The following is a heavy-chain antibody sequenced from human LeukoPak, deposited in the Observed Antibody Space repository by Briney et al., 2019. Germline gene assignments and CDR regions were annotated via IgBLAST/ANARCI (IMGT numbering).Heavy chain of an antibody. V-gene: IGHV4-34*01. J-gene: IGHJ4*02. CDR3: AGDYYDSSGYYYAPD. D-gene: IGHD3-22*01. Sequence: PSETLSLTCAVYGGSFSGYYWSWIRQPPGKGLEWIGEINRSGSTNYNPSLKSRVTISVDTSKNQFSLKLSSVTAADTAVYYCAGDYYDSSGYYYAPDWGQGTLVTVSS. CDR2: INRSGST. CDR1: GGSFSGYY.